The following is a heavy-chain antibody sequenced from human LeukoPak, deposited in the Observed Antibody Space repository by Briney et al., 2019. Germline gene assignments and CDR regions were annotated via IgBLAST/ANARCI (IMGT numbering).Heavy chain of an antibody. CDR3: AKGGHDYGDYVGRGDAFDI. CDR2: ISGSGGST. J-gene: IGHJ3*02. V-gene: IGHV3-23*01. CDR1: GFTFSSYG. Sequence: PGGSLRLSCAASGFTFSSYGMSWVRQAPGKGLEWVSAISGSGGSTYYADSVKGRLTISRDNSKNTLYLQMNGLRAEDTAVYYCAKGGHDYGDYVGRGDAFDIWGQGTMVTVSS. D-gene: IGHD4-17*01.